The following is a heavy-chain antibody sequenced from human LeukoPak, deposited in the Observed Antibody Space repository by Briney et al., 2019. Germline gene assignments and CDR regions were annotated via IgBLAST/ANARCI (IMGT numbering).Heavy chain of an antibody. CDR1: GYFFCDYN. D-gene: IGHD1-7*01. CDR3: ARVGTTRDWFDP. V-gene: IGHV3-11*05. J-gene: IGHJ5*02. CDR2: ISSSSSYR. Sequence: GSLRLSCAPPGYFFCDYNISSIRHAPGEGLEWVSYISSSSSYRNFADSVKGRFTISRDNAKNSLHLQMNSLRAEDTAVYYCARVGTTRDWFDPWGQGTLVTVSS.